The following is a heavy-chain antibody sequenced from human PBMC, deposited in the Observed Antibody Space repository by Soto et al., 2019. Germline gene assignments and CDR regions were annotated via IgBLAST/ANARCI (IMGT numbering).Heavy chain of an antibody. V-gene: IGHV1-3*01. CDR3: ATDEADLCYFDD. CDR2: INAGNGNT. Sequence: GXAVQDSCKSSGYTFTSYAKHWVRQAPGQRLECMGWINAGNGNTKYSQKFQGRVTITRDTSASTAYMELSSLRSEDTAVYYCATDEADLCYFDDSGQGTLVTVSS. J-gene: IGHJ4*02. CDR1: GYTFTSYA.